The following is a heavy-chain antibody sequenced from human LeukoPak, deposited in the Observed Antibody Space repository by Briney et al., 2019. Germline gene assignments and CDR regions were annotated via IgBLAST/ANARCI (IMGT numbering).Heavy chain of an antibody. CDR3: AREGPLPHY. J-gene: IGHJ4*02. Sequence: GGSLRLSCAASGFTFDDYAMHWVRQAPGKGLEWVSYISSSGSTIYHTDSVKGRFTVSRDNAKNSLYLQMNSLRAEDTAIYYCAREGPLPHYWGQGTLVTVSS. CDR2: ISSSGSTI. CDR1: GFTFDDYA. D-gene: IGHD3-16*02. V-gene: IGHV3-48*03.